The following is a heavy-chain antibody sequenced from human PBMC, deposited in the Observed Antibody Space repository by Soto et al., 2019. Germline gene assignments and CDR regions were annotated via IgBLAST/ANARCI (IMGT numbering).Heavy chain of an antibody. D-gene: IGHD4-17*01. CDR1: GFTFDDYA. CDR2: SSWNSDST. J-gene: IGHJ4*02. CDR3: ARTTWGYGEPLDS. V-gene: IGHV3-9*01. Sequence: EVHLVESGGGVAQPGRSLRLSCATSGFTFDDYAMHWVRQAPGKGLEWVSGSSWNSDSTGYADSVKGRFTISRDNAKKSLFLQMNSLRSEDTAFYFCARTTWGYGEPLDSWGQGTLVTVSS.